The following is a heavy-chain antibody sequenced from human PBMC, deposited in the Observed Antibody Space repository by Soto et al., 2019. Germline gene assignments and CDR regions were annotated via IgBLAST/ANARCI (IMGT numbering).Heavy chain of an antibody. CDR3: ARDIGWFALDY. Sequence: GGSLRLSCAASGFDFSRDYMNWVLQAPGKGLEWVAIIKPDGSEKGYVDSVKGRFTISRDNAKNSLYLQMDSLRAEDTAVYFCARDIGWFALDYWGQGTPVTVSS. D-gene: IGHD3-10*01. J-gene: IGHJ4*02. V-gene: IGHV3-7*01. CDR2: IKPDGSEK. CDR1: GFDFSRDY.